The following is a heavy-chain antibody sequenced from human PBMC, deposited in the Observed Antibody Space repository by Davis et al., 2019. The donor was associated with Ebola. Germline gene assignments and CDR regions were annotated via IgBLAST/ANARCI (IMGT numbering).Heavy chain of an antibody. CDR3: ARGRGGF. CDR2: ISGAGDNT. J-gene: IGHJ3*01. V-gene: IGHV3-23*01. D-gene: IGHD3-10*01. CDR1: GFTFSSYV. Sequence: GESLKISCGASGFTFSSYVMSWVRQAPGKGLEWVSGISGAGDNTYYADSVKGRFTISRDNSKNTLYLQMNSLRADDTALYYCARGRGGFWGQGTMVTVSS.